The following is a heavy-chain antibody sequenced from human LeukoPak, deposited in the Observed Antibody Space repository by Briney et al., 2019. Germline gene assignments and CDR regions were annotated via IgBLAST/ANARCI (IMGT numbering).Heavy chain of an antibody. Sequence: NPGGSLRLSCAASGFTFSSYSMNWVRQAPGKGLEWVSSITSSGRYIYYADSVKGRFTISRDNSKNTLYLQMNSLRAEDTAVYYCAKASAMIVVVSKYFDYWGQGTLVTVSS. CDR3: AKASAMIVVVSKYFDY. CDR1: GFTFSSYS. D-gene: IGHD3-22*01. J-gene: IGHJ4*02. V-gene: IGHV3-21*04. CDR2: ITSSGRYI.